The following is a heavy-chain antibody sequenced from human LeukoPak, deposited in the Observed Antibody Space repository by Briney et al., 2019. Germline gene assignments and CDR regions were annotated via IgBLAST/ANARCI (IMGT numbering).Heavy chain of an antibody. CDR2: INHSGST. J-gene: IGHJ4*02. CDR1: GGSFSGYY. CDR3: ARLKYSSSWPRTLGGYFDY. D-gene: IGHD6-13*01. Sequence: SETLSLTCAVYGGSFSGYYWSWIRQPPGKGLEWIGEINHSGSTNYNPSLKSRVTISVDKSKNQFSLKLSSVTAADTAVYYCARLKYSSSWPRTLGGYFDYWGQGTLVTVSS. V-gene: IGHV4-34*01.